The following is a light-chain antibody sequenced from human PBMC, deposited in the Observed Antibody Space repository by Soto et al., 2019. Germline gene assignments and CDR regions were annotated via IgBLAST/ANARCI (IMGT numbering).Light chain of an antibody. CDR2: GAS. Sequence: IVLTQSPGTLSLSPGERATLSCRASQSVSSNLAWYQRKPGQAPRLLIYGASTGATGIPSRFSGSGSGTEFTLTISSLQSEDFAVYYCQQYYDWPWTFGQGTKVDIK. J-gene: IGKJ1*01. V-gene: IGKV3-15*01. CDR1: QSVSSN. CDR3: QQYYDWPWT.